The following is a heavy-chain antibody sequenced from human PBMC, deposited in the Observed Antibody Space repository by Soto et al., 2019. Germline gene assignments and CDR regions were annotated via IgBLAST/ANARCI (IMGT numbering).Heavy chain of an antibody. CDR3: AREPGERYYDSSGYYPNYYYGMDV. V-gene: IGHV6-1*01. CDR1: GDSVSSNSAA. Sequence: PSQTLSLTCAISGDSVSSNSAAWNWIRQSPSRGLEWLGRTYYRSKWYNDYAVSVKSRITINPDTSKNQFSLQLNSVTPEDTAVYYCAREPGERYYDSSGYYPNYYYGMDVWGQGTTVTVSS. D-gene: IGHD3-22*01. J-gene: IGHJ6*02. CDR2: TYYRSKWYN.